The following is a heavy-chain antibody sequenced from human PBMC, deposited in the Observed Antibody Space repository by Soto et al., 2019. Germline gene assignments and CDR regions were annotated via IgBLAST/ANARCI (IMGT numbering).Heavy chain of an antibody. CDR3: ARDHRGGTDAFDI. J-gene: IGHJ3*02. CDR1: GYTFTSFG. V-gene: IGHV1-18*01. Sequence: QVQLVQSGAEVKKPGASVKVSCKASGYTFTSFGISWVRQAPGQGLEWMGWISAYNGNTNYAENLQGRVTMTTDTSTSTAYMELRSLRSDDTAVYFCARDHRGGTDAFDIWGQGTMVIVSS. CDR2: ISAYNGNT. D-gene: IGHD2-15*01.